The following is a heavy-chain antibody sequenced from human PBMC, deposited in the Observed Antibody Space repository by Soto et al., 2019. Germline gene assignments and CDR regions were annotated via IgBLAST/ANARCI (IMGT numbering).Heavy chain of an antibody. CDR1: GGSISSGGSS. V-gene: IGHV4-30-2*01. J-gene: IGHJ5*02. Sequence: QLQLQESGSGLVRPSQTLSLTCADSGGSISSGGSSWNWIRQPPGKGLEWIGYIYHSGSTLYNPSLKSRVNITVDKSKNQFSLKLSAVTAADTAVYYCARDQIEGNLCDPWGEGTLVTVSS. CDR3: ARDQIEGNLCDP. CDR2: IYHSGST.